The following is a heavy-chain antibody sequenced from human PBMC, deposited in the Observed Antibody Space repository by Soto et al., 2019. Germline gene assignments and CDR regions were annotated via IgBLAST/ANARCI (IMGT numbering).Heavy chain of an antibody. CDR2: ISYDGSNK. V-gene: IGHV3-30*18. J-gene: IGHJ4*02. Sequence: QVQLVESGGGVVQPGRSLRLSCAASGFTFSSYGMHWVRQAPGKGLEWVAVISYDGSNKYYADSVKGRFTISRDNSKNTLYLQMNSLRAEDTAVYYCAKDRSGGIYAYWGQGTLVTVSS. CDR1: GFTFSSYG. D-gene: IGHD3-16*01. CDR3: AKDRSGGIYAY.